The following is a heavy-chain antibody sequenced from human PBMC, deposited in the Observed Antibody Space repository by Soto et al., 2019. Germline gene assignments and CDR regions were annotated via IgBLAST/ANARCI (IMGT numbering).Heavy chain of an antibody. J-gene: IGHJ6*02. V-gene: IGHV3-33*01. Sequence: GGSLRLSCAASGFTFSGYGMHWVRQAPGKGLEWVAVIWYDGSNKYYADSVKGRFTISRDNSKNTLYLQMNSLRAEDTAVYYCARSLDYGNYPYYYYYGMDVWGQGTTVTVSS. D-gene: IGHD4-17*01. CDR3: ARSLDYGNYPYYYYYGMDV. CDR1: GFTFSGYG. CDR2: IWYDGSNK.